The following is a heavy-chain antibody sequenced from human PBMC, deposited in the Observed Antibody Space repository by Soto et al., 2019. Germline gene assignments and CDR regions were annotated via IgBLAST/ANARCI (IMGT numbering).Heavy chain of an antibody. CDR1: GYSITDYY. CDR3: ARLALGVTILDHYFNL. J-gene: IGHJ4*02. V-gene: IGHV1-2*02. Sequence: QVLLVQSGAEVKKPGASVKVSCRASGYSITDYYLHWVRQAPGRGLEWMAWIHPHNGLTHYAQNFQGRVTLTRETSTNTVYIEMTRLKSDDTAVYYCARLALGVTILDHYFNLWGQGTPVTVAS. D-gene: IGHD1-1*01. CDR2: IHPHNGLT.